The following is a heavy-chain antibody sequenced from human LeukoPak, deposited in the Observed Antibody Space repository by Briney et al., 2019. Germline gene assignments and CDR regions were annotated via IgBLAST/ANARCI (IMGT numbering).Heavy chain of an antibody. CDR3: ATVGATSFDY. Sequence: ASVKVSCKTSGYTFTDYYIHWVRQAPGQGLEWMGWIVPNSGGTNYAQKFQGRVTMTRDTSISTAYMELNRLRFDDTAVYYCATVGATSFDYWGQGTLVTVSS. V-gene: IGHV1-2*02. J-gene: IGHJ4*02. CDR2: IVPNSGGT. CDR1: GYTFTDYY. D-gene: IGHD1-26*01.